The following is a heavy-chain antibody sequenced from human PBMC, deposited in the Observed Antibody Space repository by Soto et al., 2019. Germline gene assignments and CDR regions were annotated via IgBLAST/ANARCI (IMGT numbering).Heavy chain of an antibody. J-gene: IGHJ6*03. V-gene: IGHV2-26*01. CDR2: IFSKDDK. Sequence: QVTLKESGPVLVKPTETLTLTYTVSGFSLSNTKMGVSWIRQAPGKALEWLAQIFSKDDKSYSSSLKTRLTVSKDTSESQVVLTMTHMDPVDTATYYCARIGSREVWRSYGSYYYFYYMDVWGEGTTVTVSS. D-gene: IGHD3-10*01. CDR1: GFSLSNTKMG. CDR3: ARIGSREVWRSYGSYYYFYYMDV.